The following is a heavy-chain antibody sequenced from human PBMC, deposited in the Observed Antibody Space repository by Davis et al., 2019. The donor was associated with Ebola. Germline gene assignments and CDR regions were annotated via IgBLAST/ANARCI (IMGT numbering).Heavy chain of an antibody. CDR3: AKDLTREYYYYYGMDV. CDR1: GFTFSGSA. V-gene: IGHV3-73*01. J-gene: IGHJ6*02. Sequence: GESLKISCAASGFTFSGSAMHWVRQASGKGLEWVGRIRSKANSYATAYAASVKGRFTISRDDSKNTAYLQMNSLRAEDTAVYYCAKDLTREYYYYYGMDVWGQGTTVTVSS. CDR2: IRSKANSYAT.